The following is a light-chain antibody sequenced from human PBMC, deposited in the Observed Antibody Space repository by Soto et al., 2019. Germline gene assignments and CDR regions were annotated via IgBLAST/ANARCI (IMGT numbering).Light chain of an antibody. CDR2: DAS. V-gene: IGKV3-11*01. CDR1: ESVDTH. Sequence: EIVLTQSPATLSLSPAERATISCRASESVDTHVAWYQQKPGQPPMLLVYDASTRDPGVPGRFSGSGSGTYFTITSSSLEPDDFAFYCCRQRSRWFTFGPGTKVDVK. CDR3: RQRSRWFT. J-gene: IGKJ3*01.